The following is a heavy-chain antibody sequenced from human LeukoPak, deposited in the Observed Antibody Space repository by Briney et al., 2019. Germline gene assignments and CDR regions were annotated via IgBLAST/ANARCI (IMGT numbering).Heavy chain of an antibody. CDR3: ARAAYGEGPDYYYMDV. CDR2: IIPIFDTT. V-gene: IGHV1-69*06. J-gene: IGHJ6*03. D-gene: IGHD4-17*01. CDR1: GGTFSSYA. Sequence: SVKVSCKTSGGTFSSYAITWVRQAPGQGLEWMGGIIPIFDTTNYAQKFQGRVSITADKSTSTAYMELSSLRSEDTALYYCARAAYGEGPDYYYMDVWGKGTTVTISS.